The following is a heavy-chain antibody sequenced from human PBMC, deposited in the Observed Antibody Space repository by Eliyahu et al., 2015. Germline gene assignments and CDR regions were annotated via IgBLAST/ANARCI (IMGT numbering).Heavy chain of an antibody. CDR1: GFTVSXNY. Sequence: EVQLVESGGGLIQPGGSLRLSCAXSGFTVSXNYMXWVRQXPGKXLEWVSVIYSGGSTYYADSVKGRFTISRDNSKNTLYLQMNSLRAEDTAVYYCARDLVGALDDAFDIWGQGTMVTVSS. J-gene: IGHJ3*02. D-gene: IGHD1-26*01. V-gene: IGHV3-53*01. CDR2: IYSGGST. CDR3: ARDLVGALDDAFDI.